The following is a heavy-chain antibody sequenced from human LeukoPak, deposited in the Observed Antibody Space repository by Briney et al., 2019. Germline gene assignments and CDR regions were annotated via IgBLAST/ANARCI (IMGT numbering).Heavy chain of an antibody. Sequence: SETLSLTCTVSGGSISSYYWSWIRQPPGKGLEWIGCIYYSGSTNYNPSLKSRVTISVDTSKNQFSLKLSSVTAADTAVYYCARDDGDYSFDYWGQGTLVTVSS. CDR1: GGSISSYY. CDR2: IYYSGST. J-gene: IGHJ4*02. V-gene: IGHV4-59*01. CDR3: ARDDGDYSFDY. D-gene: IGHD4-17*01.